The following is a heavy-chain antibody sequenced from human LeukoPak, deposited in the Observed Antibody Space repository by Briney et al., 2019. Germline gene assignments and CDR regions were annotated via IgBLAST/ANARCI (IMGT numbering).Heavy chain of an antibody. CDR2: ISNDGSNK. Sequence: GRSLRLSCAASGFTFSSYAMHWVRQAPGKGLEWVAVISNDGSNKYYADSVKGRFTISRDNSKNTLYLQMKTLRAEDTAVYYCANSLVVTAAYDYWGQGTLVTVSS. V-gene: IGHV3-30-3*01. J-gene: IGHJ4*02. CDR3: ANSLVVTAAYDY. CDR1: GFTFSSYA. D-gene: IGHD2-21*02.